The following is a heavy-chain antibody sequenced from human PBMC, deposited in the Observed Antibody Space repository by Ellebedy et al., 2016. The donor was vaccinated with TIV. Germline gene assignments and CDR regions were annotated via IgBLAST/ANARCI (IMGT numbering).Heavy chain of an antibody. CDR3: ARHGWFGEFFTNWFDP. D-gene: IGHD3-10*01. J-gene: IGHJ5*02. CDR1: GGSISSSDYH. V-gene: IGHV4-39*01. Sequence: ESLKISXTVSGGSISSSDYHWGWIRQPPGKGLEWIGSIFYSGGTYYNPSLKSRVTMSIDTSKNQFSLKLSSVTAADTAIYSCARHGWFGEFFTNWFDPWGQGTLVTVSS. CDR2: IFYSGGT.